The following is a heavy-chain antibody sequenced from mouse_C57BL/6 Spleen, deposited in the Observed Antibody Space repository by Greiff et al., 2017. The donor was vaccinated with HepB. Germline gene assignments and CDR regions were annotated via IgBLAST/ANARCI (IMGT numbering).Heavy chain of an antibody. CDR1: GYTFTSYW. V-gene: IGHV1-59*01. J-gene: IGHJ2*01. D-gene: IGHD4-1*01. Sequence: QVQLKQPGAELVRPGTSVKLSCKASGYTFTSYWMHWVKQRPGQGLEWIGVIDLSDSYTNYNQKFKGKATLTVDTSSSTAYMQLSSLTSEDSAVYYCASLTGGVFDYWGQGTTLTVSS. CDR3: ASLTGGVFDY. CDR2: IDLSDSYT.